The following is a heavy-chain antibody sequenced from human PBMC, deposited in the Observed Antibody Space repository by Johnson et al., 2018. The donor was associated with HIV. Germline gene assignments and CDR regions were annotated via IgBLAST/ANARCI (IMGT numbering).Heavy chain of an antibody. CDR1: GFTFSSYG. V-gene: IGHV3-30*03. D-gene: IGHD3-22*01. CDR2: ISYDGSNK. CDR3: ARGLRDISGHPFAFDC. Sequence: QVLLVESGGGVVQPGRSLRLSCAASGFTFSSYGMHWVRQAPGKGLEWVAVISYDGSNKYYADSVKGRFTISSDNSKNTLYLQMNGLRDEDTALYYCARGLRDISGHPFAFDCGGHGTMVTVSS. J-gene: IGHJ3*01.